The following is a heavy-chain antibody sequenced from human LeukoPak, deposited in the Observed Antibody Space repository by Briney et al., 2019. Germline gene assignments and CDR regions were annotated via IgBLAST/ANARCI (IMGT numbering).Heavy chain of an antibody. D-gene: IGHD3-22*01. V-gene: IGHV7-4-1*02. CDR3: ARERYYDSSGYYPAPRHNWFDP. CDR2: INTNTGNP. CDR1: GYTFTTYA. J-gene: IGHJ5*02. Sequence: GASVKVSCKAPGYTFTTYAMNWVRQAPGQGLEWMGWINTNTGNPTYAQGFTGRFVFSLDTSVSTAYLQISSLKAEDTAVYYCARERYYDSSGYYPAPRHNWFDPWGQGTLVTVSS.